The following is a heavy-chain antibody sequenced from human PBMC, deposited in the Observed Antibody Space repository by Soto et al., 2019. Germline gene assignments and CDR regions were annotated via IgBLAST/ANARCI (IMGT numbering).Heavy chain of an antibody. V-gene: IGHV4-34*01. Sequence: ASETLSLTCAVYGGSFSGYYWSWIRQPPGKGLEWIGEINHSGSTNYNPSLKSRVTISVDTSKNQFSLKLSSVTAADTAVYYCASRPGTGTTSDYYYYYMDVWGKGTTVTVSS. J-gene: IGHJ6*03. CDR2: INHSGST. D-gene: IGHD1-7*01. CDR1: GGSFSGYY. CDR3: ASRPGTGTTSDYYYYYMDV.